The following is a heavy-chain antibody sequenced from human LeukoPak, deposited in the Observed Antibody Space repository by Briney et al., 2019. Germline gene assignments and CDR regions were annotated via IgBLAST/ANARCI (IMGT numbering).Heavy chain of an antibody. J-gene: IGHJ4*02. CDR3: ARDRPDYGGNVDY. V-gene: IGHV3-64*01. Sequence: GGSLRLSCAASGCTFNNYPIHWVRKAPGKGLEYVSAISSNGDNTYYANSVKGRFTVSRDNSKNTVYLQMGSLRPDDMAVYYCARDRPDYGGNVDYWGQGTLVSVSS. CDR2: ISSNGDNT. CDR1: GCTFNNYP. D-gene: IGHD4-23*01.